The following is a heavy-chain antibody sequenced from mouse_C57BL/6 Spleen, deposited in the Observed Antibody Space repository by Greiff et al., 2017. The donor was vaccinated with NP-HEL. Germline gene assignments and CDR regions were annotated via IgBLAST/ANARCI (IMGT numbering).Heavy chain of an antibody. D-gene: IGHD1-1*01. V-gene: IGHV1-76*01. CDR2: IYPGRGNT. CDR1: GYTFTDYY. Sequence: LQESGAELVRPGASVKLSCKASGYTFTDYYINWVKQRPGQGLEWIARIYPGRGNTYYNEKFKGKATLTAEKSSSTAYMQLSSLTSEDSAVYFGARLLLLLSPAWFAYWGQGTLVTVSA. CDR3: ARLLLLLSPAWFAY. J-gene: IGHJ3*01.